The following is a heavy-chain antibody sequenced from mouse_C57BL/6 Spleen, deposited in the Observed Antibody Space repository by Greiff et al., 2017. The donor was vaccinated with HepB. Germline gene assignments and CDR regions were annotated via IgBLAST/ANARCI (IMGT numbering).Heavy chain of an antibody. CDR1: GFTFSDYG. Sequence: EVHLVHSGAGLVKPGGSLKLSCAASGFTFSDYGMHWVRQAPEQGLEWVAYISSGSSSNYYADTVKGRFTISRDNANNTLFLQMTSLTSADTAMYYCASSYYDCVFDYWGQGTTLTVSS. J-gene: IGHJ2*01. CDR2: ISSGSSSN. V-gene: IGHV5-17*01. CDR3: ASSYYDCVFDY. D-gene: IGHD2-4*01.